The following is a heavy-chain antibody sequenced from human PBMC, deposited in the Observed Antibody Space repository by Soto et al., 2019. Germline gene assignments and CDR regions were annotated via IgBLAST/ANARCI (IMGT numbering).Heavy chain of an antibody. D-gene: IGHD5-12*01. J-gene: IGHJ2*01. CDR3: ARGLVADYWYFDL. CDR2: IGTAGDT. Sequence: EVQLVESGGGLVQPGGSLRLSCAASGFTFSSYDMHWVRQATGKGLEWVSAIGTAGDTYYPGSVKGRFTISREKAKNSLYLQMNSLRAGDRAVYYCARGLVADYWYFDLWGRGTLVTVSS. V-gene: IGHV3-13*01. CDR1: GFTFSSYD.